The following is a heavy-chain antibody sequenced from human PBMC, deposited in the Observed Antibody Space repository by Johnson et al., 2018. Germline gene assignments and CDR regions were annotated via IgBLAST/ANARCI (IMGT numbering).Heavy chain of an antibody. CDR2: ITRSGNFR. D-gene: IGHD3-3*01. Sequence: EVQLLESGGGLVKPGGSLRLSCEASGFNFEVYHVNWVRQAPGRGLEWVSSITRSGNFRHYTASVKGRFIISRDSAKNELYLQMNSLRAADTAVYFFDARYHVLTFFGPIMPPEFFDIWGQGTMVTVSS. CDR3: DARYHVLTFFGPIMPPEFFDI. CDR1: GFNFEVYH. J-gene: IGHJ3*02. V-gene: IGHV3-21*01.